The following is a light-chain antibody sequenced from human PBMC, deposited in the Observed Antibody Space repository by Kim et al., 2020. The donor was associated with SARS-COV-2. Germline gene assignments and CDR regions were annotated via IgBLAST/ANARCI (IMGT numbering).Light chain of an antibody. J-gene: IGLJ2*01. Sequence: QSVVSQPPSVSAAPGQKVTISCSGSSSNIGKNYVSWYQQLPRTAPKLVIYDTNKRSSGIPDRFSGSKSGTTATLDITGLQTGDEADYYCGTFDTSLFVVVFGGGTQLTVL. V-gene: IGLV1-51*01. CDR1: SSNIGKNY. CDR2: DTN. CDR3: GTFDTSLFVVV.